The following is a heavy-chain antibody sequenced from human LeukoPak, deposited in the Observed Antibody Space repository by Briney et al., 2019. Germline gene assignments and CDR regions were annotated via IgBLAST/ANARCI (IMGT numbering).Heavy chain of an antibody. CDR2: IYYSGTT. CDR1: GGSISSSTYY. J-gene: IGHJ4*02. CDR3: ARDARSGWYFYAY. Sequence: RPSETLSLTCNVSGGSISSSTYYWGWIRQPPGKGLEWIGNIYYSGTTYYNPSLKSRVTISVDTSKNQFSLKLSSVTAADTAVYYCARDARSGWYFYAYWGQGTLVTVSS. V-gene: IGHV4-39*02. D-gene: IGHD6-19*01.